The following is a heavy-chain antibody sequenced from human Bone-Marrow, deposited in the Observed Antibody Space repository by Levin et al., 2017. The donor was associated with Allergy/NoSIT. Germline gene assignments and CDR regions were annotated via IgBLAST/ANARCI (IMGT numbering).Heavy chain of an antibody. Sequence: GESLKISCAASGFTFNSAWMNWVRQAPGKGLEWVGRIRSKTDGGTTDYAAPVKGRFTISRDDSKNTLYLHMNSLNTEDTAVYYCGRYGDYSEFEYWGQGTLVTVSS. CDR3: GRYGDYSEFEY. V-gene: IGHV3-15*01. D-gene: IGHD4-17*01. J-gene: IGHJ4*02. CDR2: IRSKTDGGTT. CDR1: GFTFNSAW.